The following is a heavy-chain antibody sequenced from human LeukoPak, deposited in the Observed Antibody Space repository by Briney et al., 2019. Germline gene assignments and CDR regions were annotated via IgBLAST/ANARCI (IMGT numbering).Heavy chain of an antibody. CDR2: INTNTGNP. CDR1: GYTFTSYA. Sequence: ASVKVSCKASGYTFTSYAMNWVRQAPGQGLEWMGWINTNTGNPTYAQGFTGRFVFSLDTSVSTAYLQISSLKAEDTAVYYCARAGSRTYYYDSSGYRWDYWGQGTLVTVSS. CDR3: ARAGSRTYYYDSSGYRWDY. V-gene: IGHV7-4-1*02. J-gene: IGHJ4*02. D-gene: IGHD3-22*01.